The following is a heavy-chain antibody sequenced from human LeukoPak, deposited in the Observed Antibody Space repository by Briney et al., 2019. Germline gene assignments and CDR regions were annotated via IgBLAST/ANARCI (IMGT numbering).Heavy chain of an antibody. D-gene: IGHD3-22*01. CDR2: IHHSGST. Sequence: PSETLSLTCIVSDGSISRYYWSWIRQPPGKGLEWIGYIHHSGSTNYNPFLKSRVTISVDTSKNQFSLKLSSVTAADTAVYYCASDSSGYYYPYYWGQGTLVTVSS. V-gene: IGHV4-59*08. J-gene: IGHJ4*02. CDR3: ASDSSGYYYPYY. CDR1: DGSISRYY.